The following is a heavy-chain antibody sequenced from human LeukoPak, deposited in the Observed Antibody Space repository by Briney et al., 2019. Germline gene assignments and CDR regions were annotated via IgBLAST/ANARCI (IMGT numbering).Heavy chain of an antibody. V-gene: IGHV5-51*01. Sequence: GESLKISCKGSGYSFTSYWIGWVRQMPGKGLEWMGIIYPGDSDTRYSPPFQGQVTISADKSISTAYLQWSSLKASDTAMYYCARPYCSSTSCNDAFDIWGQGTMVTVSS. D-gene: IGHD2-2*01. CDR1: GYSFTSYW. CDR2: IYPGDSDT. J-gene: IGHJ3*02. CDR3: ARPYCSSTSCNDAFDI.